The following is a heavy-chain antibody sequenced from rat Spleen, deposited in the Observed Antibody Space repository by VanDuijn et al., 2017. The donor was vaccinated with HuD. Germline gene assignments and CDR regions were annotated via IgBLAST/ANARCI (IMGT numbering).Heavy chain of an antibody. Sequence: QVQLKESGPGLVQPSQTLSLTCTVSGFSLNNFNVHWVRRPTGRGLEWMGVIWNTGVTRYISALKSRLSISKDTSKSQVFLKMNSLQTDDTGTYYCTIHPRYWGQGVMVTVSS. CDR3: TIHPRY. CDR1: GFSLNNFN. V-gene: IGHV2-41*01. D-gene: IGHD3-1*01. CDR2: IWNTGVT. J-gene: IGHJ2*01.